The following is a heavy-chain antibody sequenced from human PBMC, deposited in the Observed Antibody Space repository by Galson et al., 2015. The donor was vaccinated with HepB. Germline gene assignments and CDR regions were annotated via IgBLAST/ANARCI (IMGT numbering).Heavy chain of an antibody. J-gene: IGHJ4*02. CDR2: INTDGSSA. CDR1: GFTFSNSW. CDR3: ARVADADYGDHSHFDY. Sequence: SLRLSCAASGFTFSNSWMHWARQTPGKGLVWVSRINTDGSSATYADSVKGRFTISRDNAKKSLYLQINSLRAEDTAVYYCARVADADYGDHSHFDYGGQGPLVPVSS. V-gene: IGHV3-74*01. D-gene: IGHD4-17*01.